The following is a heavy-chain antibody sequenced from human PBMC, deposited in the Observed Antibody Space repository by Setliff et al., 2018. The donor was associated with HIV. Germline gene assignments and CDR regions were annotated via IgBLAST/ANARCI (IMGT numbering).Heavy chain of an antibody. CDR3: ARLVRGGSGHYFDY. D-gene: IGHD3-10*01. CDR2: IYHRGST. Sequence: ASETLSLTCSVSGYFIRSGYYWGWIRQTPGKGLEWLGSIYHRGSTYYKPSLKSRVSISVDTSKNRFSLGLRSVTAADTALYYCARLVRGGSGHYFDYWGQGKLVTVS. J-gene: IGHJ4*02. V-gene: IGHV4-38-2*02. CDR1: GYFIRSGYY.